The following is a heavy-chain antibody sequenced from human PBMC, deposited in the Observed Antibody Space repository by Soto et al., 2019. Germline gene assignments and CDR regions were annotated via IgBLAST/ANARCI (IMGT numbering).Heavy chain of an antibody. CDR1: GGSISIRSYY. D-gene: IGHD3-10*01. V-gene: IGHV4-39*01. CDR3: ARYGSRSYKSMDV. Sequence: SETLSLTCTVSGGSISIRSYYLGWILQPPGKGLEWIGSIYYSGSTYYNPSLKSRVTISVDTSKNQFSLKLSSVTAADTAVYYCARYGSRSYKSMDVWGQGTTVNVSS. J-gene: IGHJ6*02. CDR2: IYYSGST.